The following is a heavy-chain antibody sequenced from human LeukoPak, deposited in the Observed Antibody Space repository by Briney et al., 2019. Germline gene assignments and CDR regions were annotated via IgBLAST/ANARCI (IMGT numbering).Heavy chain of an antibody. V-gene: IGHV7-4-1*02. CDR3: ARACPYYCSGGSCYSYAFDI. CDR2: INTNTGNP. J-gene: IGHJ3*02. CDR1: GYTFTSYA. Sequence: GASVKVSCKPSGYTFTSYAMDWVRQAPGQGLEWMGWINTNTGNPTYAQGFTGRFVFSLDTSVSTTYLQISSLKAEDTAVYYCARACPYYCSGGSCYSYAFDIWGQGTMVTVSS. D-gene: IGHD2-15*01.